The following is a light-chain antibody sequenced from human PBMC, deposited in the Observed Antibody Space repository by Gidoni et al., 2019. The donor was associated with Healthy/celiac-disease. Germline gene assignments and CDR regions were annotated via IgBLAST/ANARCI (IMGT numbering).Light chain of an antibody. Sequence: QSVLTQPPSVSAAPGQTVTIYCSGSSSTIGNNYVSWYQQLPETAPKLLIYENNQRPSGIPDRFSGSKSGTSATLGSTGIQTGDDDDYYCGTWDSSLSAVVFGGGTKLTVL. V-gene: IGLV1-51*02. CDR1: SSTIGNNY. CDR3: GTWDSSLSAVV. J-gene: IGLJ2*01. CDR2: ENN.